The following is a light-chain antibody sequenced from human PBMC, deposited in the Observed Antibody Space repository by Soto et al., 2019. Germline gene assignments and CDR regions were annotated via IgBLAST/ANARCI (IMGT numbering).Light chain of an antibody. J-gene: IGKJ3*01. CDR1: QDIATY. Sequence: DIQMTQSPSSLSASVGNRVTITCQASQDIATYLNWYQQKPGKAPNLLIYDASNLETGVPSRFSGGGSGTHFTFTISNLQPEDIATYYCQQSYNSPFNFGPGTKVDIK. CDR3: QQSYNSPFN. CDR2: DAS. V-gene: IGKV1-33*01.